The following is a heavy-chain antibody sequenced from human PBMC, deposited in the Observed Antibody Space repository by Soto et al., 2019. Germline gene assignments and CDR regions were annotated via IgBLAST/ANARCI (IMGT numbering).Heavy chain of an antibody. Sequence: GGSLRLSCAASGFTFSSYAMSWVRQAPGKGLEWVSAISGSGGSTYYADSVKGRFTISRDNSKNALYLQMNSLRAEDTAVYYCAKDCSGGSCYNWFDPWGQGTLVTVSS. D-gene: IGHD2-15*01. J-gene: IGHJ5*02. V-gene: IGHV3-23*01. CDR2: ISGSGGST. CDR1: GFTFSSYA. CDR3: AKDCSGGSCYNWFDP.